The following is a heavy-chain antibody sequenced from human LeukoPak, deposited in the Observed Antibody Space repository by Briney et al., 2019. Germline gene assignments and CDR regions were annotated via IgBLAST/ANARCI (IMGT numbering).Heavy chain of an antibody. V-gene: IGHV3-23*01. Sequence: GGSLRLSCAASGFIFSNYAMNWVRQAPGKGLEWVSAISYSGSSTYYADSVKGRFTISRDNSKNTLYLQMSSLRAEDTAVYHCAKDTIKVYNNKNAFDIWGQGTMVTVSS. D-gene: IGHD2-8*01. CDR3: AKDTIKVYNNKNAFDI. J-gene: IGHJ3*02. CDR1: GFIFSNYA. CDR2: ISYSGSST.